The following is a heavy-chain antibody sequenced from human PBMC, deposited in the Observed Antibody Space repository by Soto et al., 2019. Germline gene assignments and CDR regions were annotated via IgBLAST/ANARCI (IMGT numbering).Heavy chain of an antibody. V-gene: IGHV5-10-1*01. J-gene: IGHJ3*01. CDR2: IDPSDSYT. CDR1: GYSFTSYW. CDR3: AGNVLRYFDWLNGAFDF. Sequence: XESLKISCRGSGYSFTSYWISWVRQMPGKGLEWMGRIDPSDSYTNYSPSFQGHVTISADKSISTAYLQWSSLKASDTAMYYCAGNVLRYFDWLNGAFDFWGQGTMVNV. D-gene: IGHD3-9*01.